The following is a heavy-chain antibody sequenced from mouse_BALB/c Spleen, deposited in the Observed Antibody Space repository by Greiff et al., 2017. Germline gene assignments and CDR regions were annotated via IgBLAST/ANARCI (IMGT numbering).Heavy chain of an antibody. J-gene: IGHJ2*01. Sequence: LKQPGSELVRPGASVKLSCKASGYTFTSYWMHWVKQRPGQGLEWIGNIYPGSGSTNYDEKFKSKATLTVDTSSSTAYMQLSSLTSEDSAVYYCTRGSSYKYFDYWGQGTTLTVSS. V-gene: IGHV1S22*01. D-gene: IGHD1-1*01. CDR1: GYTFTSYW. CDR3: TRGSSYKYFDY. CDR2: IYPGSGST.